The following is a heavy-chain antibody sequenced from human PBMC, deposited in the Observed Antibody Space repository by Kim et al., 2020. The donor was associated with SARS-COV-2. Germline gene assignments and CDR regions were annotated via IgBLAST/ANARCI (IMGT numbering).Heavy chain of an antibody. CDR1: GFSVSSKY. Sequence: GGSLRLSCAASGFSVSSKYIRWVRQAPGKGVEWVSVIYNGVGTTHYADSAKGRFTITRDNFRNTVHLQMNSLRVDATAVYYRGGDAGSFYYYTMHVCGPG. D-gene: IGHD3-3*01. V-gene: IGHV3-53*01. CDR3: GGDAGSFYYYTMHV. J-gene: IGHJ6*02. CDR2: IYNGVGTT.